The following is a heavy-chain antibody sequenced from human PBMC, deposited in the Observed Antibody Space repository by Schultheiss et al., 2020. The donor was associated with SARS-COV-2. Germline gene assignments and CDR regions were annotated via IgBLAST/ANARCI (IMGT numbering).Heavy chain of an antibody. V-gene: IGHV4-34*01. CDR1: GGSFSGYY. Sequence: SETLSLTCAVYGGSFSGYYWSWIRQPPGKGLEWIGEINHSGSTNYNPSLKSRVTISVDKSKNQFSLKLSSVTAADTAVYYCARVGQQLPFDYWGQGTLVTVSS. D-gene: IGHD6-13*01. J-gene: IGHJ4*02. CDR3: ARVGQQLPFDY. CDR2: INHSGST.